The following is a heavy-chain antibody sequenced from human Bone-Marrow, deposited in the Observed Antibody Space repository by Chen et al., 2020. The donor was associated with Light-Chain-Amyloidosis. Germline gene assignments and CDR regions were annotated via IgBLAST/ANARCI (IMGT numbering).Heavy chain of an antibody. CDR2: IYTSGST. Sequence: QVQLQESGPGLVKPSETLSLTCTVSGGSISSYYWSWIRQPAGKGLEWIGRIYTSGSTNYNPSLKSRVTMSVDTSKNQFSLKLSSVTAADTAVYYCARDAKYQLLWDYYYYGMDVWGQGTTVTVSS. CDR1: GGSISSYY. CDR3: ARDAKYQLLWDYYYYGMDV. J-gene: IGHJ6*02. V-gene: IGHV4-4*07. D-gene: IGHD2-2*01.